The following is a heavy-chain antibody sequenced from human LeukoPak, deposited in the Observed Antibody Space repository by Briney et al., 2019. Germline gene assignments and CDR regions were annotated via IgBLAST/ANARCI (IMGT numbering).Heavy chain of an antibody. CDR2: INSDGSST. Sequence: GGSLRLSCAASGFTFSSYWMFWVRQAPGKGLVWVSRINSDGSSTSYADSVKGRFTISRDNAKNTLYLQMNSLRAEDTAVYYCARGGVGAIYFDYWGQGTLVTVSS. J-gene: IGHJ4*02. CDR3: ARGGVGAIYFDY. V-gene: IGHV3-74*01. CDR1: GFTFSSYW. D-gene: IGHD1-26*01.